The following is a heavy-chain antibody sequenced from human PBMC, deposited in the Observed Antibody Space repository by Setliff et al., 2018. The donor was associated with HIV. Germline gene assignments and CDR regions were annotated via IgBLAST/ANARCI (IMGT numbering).Heavy chain of an antibody. CDR3: LLYCSGTSCHLPDV. J-gene: IGHJ6*02. CDR2: IKSKSDGETT. Sequence: PGGSLRLSCTASGFSFGDYAMSWVRQAPGKGLEWVGRIKSKSDGETTDYAAPVKGRFTVSRDDSKSLAYLQMNSLKTEDTAVYYCLLYCSGTSCHLPDVWGQGTTVTVSS. D-gene: IGHD2-2*01. CDR1: GFSFGDYA. V-gene: IGHV3-49*04.